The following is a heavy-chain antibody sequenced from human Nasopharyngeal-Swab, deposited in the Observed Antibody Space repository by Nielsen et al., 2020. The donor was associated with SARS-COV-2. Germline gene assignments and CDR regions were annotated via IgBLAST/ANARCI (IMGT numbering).Heavy chain of an antibody. CDR3: ARRAARDGYNYEVDP. V-gene: IGHV5-51*01. CDR1: GYSFVNHW. J-gene: IGHJ5*02. CDR2: VYPGNSEI. D-gene: IGHD5-24*01. Sequence: GESLKISCLASGYSFVNHWIGWVRQKPGKGLEWMGMVYPGNSEIAYSPSFQGQVTISADKSINTAYLQWNSLRASDTAMYFCARRAARDGYNYEVDPWGQGTLVTVPS.